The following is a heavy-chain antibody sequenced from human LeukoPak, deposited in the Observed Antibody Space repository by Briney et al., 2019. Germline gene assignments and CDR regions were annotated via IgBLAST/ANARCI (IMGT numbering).Heavy chain of an antibody. CDR1: GFTFSTYG. CDR2: IRYDGSNK. J-gene: IGHJ4*02. Sequence: GGSLRLSCAASGFTFSTYGMHWVRQAPGKGLEWVAFIRYDGSNKYYADSVKGRFTISRDNSKNTLYLQMNSLRAEDTAVYYCARDHNGDFDYWGQGTLVTVSS. V-gene: IGHV3-30*02. D-gene: IGHD3-10*01. CDR3: ARDHNGDFDY.